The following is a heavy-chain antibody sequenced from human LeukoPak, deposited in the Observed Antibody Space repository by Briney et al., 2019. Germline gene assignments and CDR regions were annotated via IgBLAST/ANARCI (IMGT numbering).Heavy chain of an antibody. J-gene: IGHJ4*02. CDR2: ISSNGGAT. D-gene: IGHD3-10*01. V-gene: IGHV3-64*01. CDR1: GFTFSSYA. CDR3: ARSRVVFGSDRNFDY. Sequence: GGSLRLSCAASGFTFSSYATHWVRQAPGKGLEYVSAISSNGGATYYANSVKGRFTISRDNSKNTLYLQMGSLRAEDVAVYYCARSRVVFGSDRNFDYWGQGTLVTVSS.